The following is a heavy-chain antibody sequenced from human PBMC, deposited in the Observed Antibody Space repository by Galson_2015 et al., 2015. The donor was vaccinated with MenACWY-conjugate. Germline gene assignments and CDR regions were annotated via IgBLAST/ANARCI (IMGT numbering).Heavy chain of an antibody. J-gene: IGHJ4*02. Sequence: SLRLSCAASGFTFSSYGMHWVRQAPGKGLEWVAVIWFDGTNINYGDSVKGRFTISRDNSKNTLDLQMNSLRAEDTAVYYCANSPHLHYHSSGFFDNWGQGTLVTVSS. D-gene: IGHD3-22*01. CDR3: ANSPHLHYHSSGFFDN. V-gene: IGHV3-33*03. CDR1: GFTFSSYG. CDR2: IWFDGTNI.